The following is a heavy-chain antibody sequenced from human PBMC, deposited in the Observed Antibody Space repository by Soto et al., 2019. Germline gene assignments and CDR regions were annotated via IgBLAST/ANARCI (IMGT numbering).Heavy chain of an antibody. CDR1: GFTFSSFG. J-gene: IGHJ4*02. CDR3: ARDGIVGGVPDY. D-gene: IGHD1-26*01. CDR2: IWFDGRNK. V-gene: IGHV3-33*01. Sequence: QVQLVESGGGVVQPGRSLRLSCVPSGFTFSSFGMHWVRQAPGKGLEWVAVIWFDGRNKYYVDSVKGRFTISRDNSKNTVYLQRNSLRADDTAVYYCARDGIVGGVPDYWGQGTLVTVSS.